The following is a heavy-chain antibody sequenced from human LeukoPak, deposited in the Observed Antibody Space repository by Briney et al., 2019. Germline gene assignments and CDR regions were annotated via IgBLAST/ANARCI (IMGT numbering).Heavy chain of an antibody. CDR3: AKALAVSINYDFEC. Sequence: GGSLRLSCAASGFTFSAYAMSWVRQAPRKGLEWVSAISGSGGTTYYADSVRGRFTISRDNSKNTLYLQMNSLRAEDTAVYYCAKALAVSINYDFECWGQGTLVTVSS. V-gene: IGHV3-23*01. CDR1: GFTFSAYA. CDR2: ISGSGGTT. J-gene: IGHJ4*02. D-gene: IGHD6-19*01.